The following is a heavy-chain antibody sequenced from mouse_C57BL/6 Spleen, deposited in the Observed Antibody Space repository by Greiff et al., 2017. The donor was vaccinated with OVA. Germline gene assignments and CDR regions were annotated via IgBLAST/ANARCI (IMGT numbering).Heavy chain of an antibody. D-gene: IGHD4-1*01. CDR3: ARTLANWDGEYFDY. J-gene: IGHJ2*01. Sequence: VQLQQSGPGLVQPSQSLSITCTVSGFSLTSYGVHWVRQSPGKGLEWLGVIWSGGSTDYNAAFISRLSISKDNSKSQVFFKMNSLQADDTAIYYCARTLANWDGEYFDYWGQGTTLTVSS. CDR2: IWSGGST. CDR1: GFSLTSYG. V-gene: IGHV2-2*01.